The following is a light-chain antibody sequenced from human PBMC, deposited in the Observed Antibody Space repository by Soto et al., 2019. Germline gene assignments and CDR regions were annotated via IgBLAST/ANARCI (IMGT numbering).Light chain of an antibody. CDR1: ASFVGTYNF. J-gene: IGLJ1*01. Sequence: AQSGTGAGAAGQPIKITCTGTASFVGTYNFVSWYQQHPGKAPQVLIYEGTKRPSGVSNRFSGSTSGSTASLTISGLQLEYEADYYCCSYAGASIYGCGTGTKVTVL. CDR2: EGT. V-gene: IGLV2-23*01. CDR3: CSYAGASIYG.